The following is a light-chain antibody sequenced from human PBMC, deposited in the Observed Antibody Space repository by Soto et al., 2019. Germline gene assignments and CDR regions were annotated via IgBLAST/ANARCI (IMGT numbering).Light chain of an antibody. Sequence: QSALTQPASVSGSPGQSITISCAGTSNDVGAYNYVSWYQQHPGKAPKVMIYDVNNRPSGVSYRFSGSKSGNTASLTISGLQAEDEADYYCCSYTRSDTFVFGGGTQVTVL. J-gene: IGLJ2*01. CDR1: SNDVGAYNY. CDR2: DVN. CDR3: CSYTRSDTFV. V-gene: IGLV2-14*03.